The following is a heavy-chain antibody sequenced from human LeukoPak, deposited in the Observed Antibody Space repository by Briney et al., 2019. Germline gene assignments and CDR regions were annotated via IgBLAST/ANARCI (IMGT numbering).Heavy chain of an antibody. CDR3: ARTSSIADH. Sequence: PSETQSLTCAVYGGSFSGHYWSWIRQPPGKGLEWIGEINHSGSTNYNPSLKSRVTISVDTSKNQFSLKLSSVTAADTAVYYCARTSSIADHWGQGTLVTVSS. J-gene: IGHJ4*02. CDR1: GGSFSGHY. V-gene: IGHV4-34*01. CDR2: INHSGST. D-gene: IGHD6-6*01.